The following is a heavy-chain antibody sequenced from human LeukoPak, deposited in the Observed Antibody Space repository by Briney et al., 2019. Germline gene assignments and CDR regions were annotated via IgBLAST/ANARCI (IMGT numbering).Heavy chain of an antibody. CDR2: ISSRSSYT. CDR3: ARAKTYGSGSTGWFDY. Sequence: GGSLRLSCAASGFSFSDNYMSWIRQAPGKGLEWVSHISSRSSYTSYADSVKGRFTISRDNAKNSLYLQMSSLRAEDTPVYYCARAKTYGSGSTGWFDYWGQGTLVTVSS. V-gene: IGHV3-11*06. J-gene: IGHJ4*02. D-gene: IGHD3-10*01. CDR1: GFSFSDNY.